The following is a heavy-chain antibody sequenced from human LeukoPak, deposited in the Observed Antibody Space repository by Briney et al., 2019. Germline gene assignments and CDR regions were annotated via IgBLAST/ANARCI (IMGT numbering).Heavy chain of an antibody. CDR3: ARDYTMTHASDI. CDR1: GGSMSVYY. J-gene: IGHJ3*02. CDR2: IYYTGTT. V-gene: IGHV4-59*01. D-gene: IGHD3-22*01. Sequence: SETLSLTCTVSGGSMSVYYWSWIRQPPGKGLEWIGYIYYTGTTNYNPSLKGRVIISIDTSKNQFSLKLSSVTAADTALYYCARDYTMTHASDIWGQGTLVTVSS.